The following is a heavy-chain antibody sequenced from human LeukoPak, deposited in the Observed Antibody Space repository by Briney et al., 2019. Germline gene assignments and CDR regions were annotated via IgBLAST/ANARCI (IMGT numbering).Heavy chain of an antibody. CDR3: AREGACSGGSCYSYGWIDS. V-gene: IGHV4-61*08. D-gene: IGHD2-15*01. CDR2: ISYSAT. CDR1: GGSVSGVDSY. J-gene: IGHJ5*01. Sequence: SETLSLTCNVSGGSVSGVDSYWTWIRQPPGKGLEWIGYISYSATDYNPSLKSRVSISVDESKNQFSLKLRSVTAADTAVYFCAREGACSGGSCYSYGWIDSWGQGTLVTVSS.